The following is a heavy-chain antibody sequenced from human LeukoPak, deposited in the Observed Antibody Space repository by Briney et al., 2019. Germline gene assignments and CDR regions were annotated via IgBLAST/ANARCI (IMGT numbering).Heavy chain of an antibody. J-gene: IGHJ4*02. Sequence: GASVKVSCKASGSTFTSYGISWVRQPPGQGLEWMGWITAYNGNTNYAQKLQGRVTMTTDTSTSTAYMELRSLRSDDTAVYYCARDQGEAARPYYFDYWGQGTLVTVSS. V-gene: IGHV1-18*01. CDR2: ITAYNGNT. CDR3: ARDQGEAARPYYFDY. D-gene: IGHD6-6*01. CDR1: GSTFTSYG.